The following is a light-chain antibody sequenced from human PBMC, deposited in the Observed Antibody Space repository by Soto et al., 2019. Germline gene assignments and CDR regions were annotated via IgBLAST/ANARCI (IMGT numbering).Light chain of an antibody. V-gene: IGKV3-20*01. CDR2: GAS. Sequence: EMVLRQSPGTLSLSPGERATLSCRASQSVDSTCLTWYQQKQGQAPRLLIYGASGTATDVPDRFSGSGSGTDFTLTISRLEPEDFAVYYCQKYGSCAFGGGTKVDSK. CDR1: QSVDSTC. CDR3: QKYGSCA. J-gene: IGKJ4*01.